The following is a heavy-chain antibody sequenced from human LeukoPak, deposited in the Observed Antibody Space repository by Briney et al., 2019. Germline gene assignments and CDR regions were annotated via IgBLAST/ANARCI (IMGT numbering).Heavy chain of an antibody. J-gene: IGHJ6*03. D-gene: IGHD3-10*01. CDR3: ASQSQYYYGSGSYLPHYYYYYMDV. CDR1: GGSISSSSYY. Sequence: SETLSLTCTVSGGSISSSSYYWGWIRQPPGKGLEWIGSIYYSGSTYYNPSLKSRVTISVDTSKNQFSLKLSSVTAADTAVYYCASQSQYYYGSGSYLPHYYYYYMDVWGKGTTVTISS. V-gene: IGHV4-39*01. CDR2: IYYSGST.